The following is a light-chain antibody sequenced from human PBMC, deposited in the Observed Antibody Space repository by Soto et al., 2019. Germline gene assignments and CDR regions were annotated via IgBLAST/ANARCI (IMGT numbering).Light chain of an antibody. CDR2: EVS. Sequence: QSVLTQPASVSGSPGQSITISCTGTSSDVGGYNYVSWFQQHPGKAPKLKIYEVSNRPSGVSNRFSGSKSGNTASLTISELQAEDEADYYCTSFTTNSTWVFGGGTKLTVL. V-gene: IGLV2-14*01. CDR3: TSFTTNSTWV. J-gene: IGLJ3*02. CDR1: SSDVGGYNY.